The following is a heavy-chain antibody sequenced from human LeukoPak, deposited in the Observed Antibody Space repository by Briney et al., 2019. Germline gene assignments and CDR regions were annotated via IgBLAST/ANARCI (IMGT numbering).Heavy chain of an antibody. Sequence: SETLSLTCAVYGGSFSGYYWSWIRQPPGKGLEWIGEINHSGSTNYNPSLKSRVTISVDTSKNQFSLKLSSVTAADTAVYYCARERVYGSGSYSFDYWGQGTLVTVSS. J-gene: IGHJ4*02. V-gene: IGHV4-34*01. CDR3: ARERVYGSGSYSFDY. D-gene: IGHD3-10*01. CDR1: GGSFSGYY. CDR2: INHSGST.